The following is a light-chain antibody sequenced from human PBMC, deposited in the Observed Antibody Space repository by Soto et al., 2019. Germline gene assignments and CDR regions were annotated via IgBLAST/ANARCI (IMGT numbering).Light chain of an antibody. Sequence: QSVLTQPPSASGSPGQSVTISCTGTSSDVGGYNYVSWYQQHPGKAPKLMIYEVSKRPSGVPDRFSGSKSGNTASLTVSGLQAEDEADYYCSSYAGSNKFEVFGTGTKVTVL. CDR1: SSDVGGYNY. V-gene: IGLV2-8*01. CDR2: EVS. CDR3: SSYAGSNKFEV. J-gene: IGLJ1*01.